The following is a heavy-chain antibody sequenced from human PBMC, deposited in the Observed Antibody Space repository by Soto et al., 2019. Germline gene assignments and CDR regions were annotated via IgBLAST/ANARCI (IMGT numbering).Heavy chain of an antibody. D-gene: IGHD6-6*01. Sequence: SVTLSRTCPVSSGSLIVSKFFLRWIRQPPGKGLEWIGEISPSGTTNYSPSLKSRVSISVDTSKNQFSLNLTSLTAADTAVYYCARAPKVSGSAQTRPDCWGQGYLVTVAS. CDR3: ARAPKVSGSAQTRPDC. J-gene: IGHJ4*02. CDR1: SGSLIVSKFF. CDR2: ISPSGTT. V-gene: IGHV4-34*01.